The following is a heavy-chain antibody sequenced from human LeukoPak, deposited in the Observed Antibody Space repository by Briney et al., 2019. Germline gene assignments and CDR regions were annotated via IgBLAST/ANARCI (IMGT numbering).Heavy chain of an antibody. J-gene: IGHJ6*03. CDR2: VSGSGDST. CDR3: AKMGAVPTHYYYMDV. Sequence: GGSLRLSCAASGFTFSSYALSWVRQAPGKGLEWVSLVSGSGDSTYYAASVKGRFTISKDHSNNMVYLQMNSLRADDTAVYYCAKMGAVPTHYYYMDVWGKGTMVTVSS. V-gene: IGHV3-23*01. D-gene: IGHD2-15*01. CDR1: GFTFSSYA.